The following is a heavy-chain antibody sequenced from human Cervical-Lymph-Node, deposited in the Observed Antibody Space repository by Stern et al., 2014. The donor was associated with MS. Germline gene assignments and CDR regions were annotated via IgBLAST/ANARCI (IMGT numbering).Heavy chain of an antibody. CDR2: IIATFGTA. V-gene: IGHV1-69*01. CDR1: GGTFNSFD. Sequence: QVQLVQSGTEVKKPGSSVKVSCKASGGTFNSFDISWVRQAPGQGLEWLGGIIATFGTANYAQKLQGRVTLTVDESTSTVYMELSSLKAEDTAVYFCTRHQAGIAADWGQGTLVTVSS. J-gene: IGHJ4*02. CDR3: TRHQAGIAAD. D-gene: IGHD6-13*01.